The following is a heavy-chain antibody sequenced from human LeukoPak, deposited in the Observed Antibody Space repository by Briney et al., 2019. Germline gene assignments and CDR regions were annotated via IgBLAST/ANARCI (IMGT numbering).Heavy chain of an antibody. CDR2: INPNSGGT. CDR3: ARIIAAAEPFDY. CDR1: GYIFTGYY. J-gene: IGHJ4*02. Sequence: ASVKVSCKASGYIFTGYYMHWVRQAPGQGLEWMGWINPNSGGTNYAQKFQGRVTMTRDTSISTAYMELSRLRSDDTAVYYCARIIAAAEPFDYWGQGTLVTVSS. V-gene: IGHV1-2*02. D-gene: IGHD6-13*01.